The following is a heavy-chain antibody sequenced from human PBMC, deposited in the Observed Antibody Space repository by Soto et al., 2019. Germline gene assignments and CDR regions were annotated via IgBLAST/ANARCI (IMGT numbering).Heavy chain of an antibody. CDR3: ARDYDKRRPFDY. J-gene: IGHJ4*02. CDR1: GFTFSSYG. Sequence: QVQLVESGGGVVQPGRSLRLSCAASGFTFSSYGMHWVRQAPGKGLEWVAVIWYDGSNKYYADSVKGRFTISRDNSKNPLYLQMNSLRAEDTAVYYCARDYDKRRPFDYWGQGTLVTVSS. D-gene: IGHD5-12*01. CDR2: IWYDGSNK. V-gene: IGHV3-33*01.